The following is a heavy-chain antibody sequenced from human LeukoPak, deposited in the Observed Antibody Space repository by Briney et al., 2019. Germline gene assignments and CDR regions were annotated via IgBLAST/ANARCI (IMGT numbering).Heavy chain of an antibody. V-gene: IGHV3-30-3*01. CDR3: ARTNRDTMVRGVIIMGYFDY. J-gene: IGHJ4*02. CDR2: TSYDGSNK. Sequence: GGSLRLSCAVSGFAFSSYAMHWVRQAPGKGLEWVALTSYDGSNKYYADSIKGRFTISRDNSKKTLYLQMNSLRSEDTAVYYCARTNRDTMVRGVIIMGYFDYWGQGTLVTVSS. D-gene: IGHD3-10*01. CDR1: GFAFSSYA.